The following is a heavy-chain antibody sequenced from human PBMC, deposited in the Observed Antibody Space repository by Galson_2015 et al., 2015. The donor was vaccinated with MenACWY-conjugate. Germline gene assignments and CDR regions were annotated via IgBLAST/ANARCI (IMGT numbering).Heavy chain of an antibody. D-gene: IGHD4-23*01. CDR1: GFTFSSYA. V-gene: IGHV3-23*01. CDR3: AKEAAVTPPADS. J-gene: IGHJ4*02. Sequence: ALRLSCAASGFTFSSYAMSWVRQAPGKGLEWVSAISGSGGSTYYADSVKRRFTISRDNSKNTLYMQMNSLRAQDTAVYYCAKEAAVTPPADSCDQPTLVTASS. CDR2: ISGSGGST.